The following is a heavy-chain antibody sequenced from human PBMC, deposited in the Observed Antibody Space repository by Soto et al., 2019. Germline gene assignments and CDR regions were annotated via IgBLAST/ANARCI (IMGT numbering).Heavy chain of an antibody. CDR3: TTDHGDEYCSGGSCYPNWFDP. D-gene: IGHD2-15*01. CDR2: IKSKTDGGTT. V-gene: IGHV3-15*01. CDR1: GFTFSNAW. J-gene: IGHJ5*02. Sequence: GGSLRLSCAASGFTFSNAWMSWVRQAPGKGLEWVGRIKSKTDGGTTDYAAPVKGRFTISRDDSKNTLYLQMNSLKTEDTAVYYCTTDHGDEYCSGGSCYPNWFDPWGQGTLVTVSS.